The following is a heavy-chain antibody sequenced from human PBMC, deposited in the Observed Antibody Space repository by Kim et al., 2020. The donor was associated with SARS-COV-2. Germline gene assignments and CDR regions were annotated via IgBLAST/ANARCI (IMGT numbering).Heavy chain of an antibody. CDR1: SGSISSRGYY. J-gene: IGHJ4*02. Sequence: SETLSLTCNVSSGSISSRGYYWGWIRQPPGKGLEWIGSMSYSGSTYYNPSLRSRVTISVDTSKNQFSLKLASVTAADTAVYYCARPGSTTGWFYFDFWGRGTLVTVSS. V-gene: IGHV4-39*01. D-gene: IGHD6-19*01. CDR2: MSYSGST. CDR3: ARPGSTTGWFYFDF.